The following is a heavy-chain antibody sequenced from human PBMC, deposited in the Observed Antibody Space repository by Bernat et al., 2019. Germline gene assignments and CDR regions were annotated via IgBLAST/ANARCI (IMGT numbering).Heavy chain of an antibody. CDR1: GGSISSYY. J-gene: IGHJ3*02. CDR2: IYYSGST. V-gene: IGHV4-59*08. Sequence: QVQLQESGPGLVKPSETLSLTCTVSGGSISSYYWSWIRQPPGKGLEWIGYIYYSGSTNYNPSLKSRVTISVDTSKNQFSLKLSSVTAADTAVYYCARHTVDIVATYENAFDIWGQGTMVTVSS. CDR3: ARHTVDIVATYENAFDI. D-gene: IGHD5-12*01.